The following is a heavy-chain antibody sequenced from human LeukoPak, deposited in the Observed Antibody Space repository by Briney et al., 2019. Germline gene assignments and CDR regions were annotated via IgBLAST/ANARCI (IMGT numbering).Heavy chain of an antibody. D-gene: IGHD5-12*01. CDR1: GFTFSNSA. CDR3: TAEVYRGYVYSYYYGMDV. J-gene: IGHJ6*02. V-gene: IGHV1-58*01. Sequence: SVKVSCKASGFTFSNSAFQWVRQARGQGLAWIGWIVVGSDSTKYAQKFQERVSITRDMSTSTVYMELSSLRSEDTAVYYCTAEVYRGYVYSYYYGMDVWGQGTTVTVFS. CDR2: IVVGSDST.